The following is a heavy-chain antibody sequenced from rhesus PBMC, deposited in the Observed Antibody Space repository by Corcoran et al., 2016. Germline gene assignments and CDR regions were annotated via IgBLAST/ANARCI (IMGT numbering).Heavy chain of an antibody. D-gene: IGHD4-35*01. Sequence: QVQLQESGPGLVKPSETLSLTCAVSGGSISSSNWWSWIRQSQGKGLEWIGYIYGGSGSTSYNPSLNGRVTIATDPSKNQFSLKLSSVTAADTAVYYCARLDGNWSDSWGQGVVVTVSS. CDR3: ARLDGNWSDS. J-gene: IGHJ6*01. CDR2: IYGGSGST. V-gene: IGHV4S7*01. CDR1: GGSISSSNW.